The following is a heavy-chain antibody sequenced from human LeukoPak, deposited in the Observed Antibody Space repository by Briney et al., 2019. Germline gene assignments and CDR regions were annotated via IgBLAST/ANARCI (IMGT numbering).Heavy chain of an antibody. D-gene: IGHD4-17*01. CDR1: GGSISSGSYY. J-gene: IGHJ4*02. CDR2: IHHSGST. CDR3: ARNSAVTNSFDY. Sequence: SETLSLTCTVSGGSISSGSYYWSWIRQPPGKGLEWIGEIHHSGSTNYNPSLKSRVTISVDTSKNQFSLKLSSVTAADTAVYYCARNSAVTNSFDYWGQGTLVTVSS. V-gene: IGHV4-39*07.